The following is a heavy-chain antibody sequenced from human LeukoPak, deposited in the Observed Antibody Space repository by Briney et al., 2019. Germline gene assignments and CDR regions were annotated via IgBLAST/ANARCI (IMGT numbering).Heavy chain of an antibody. J-gene: IGHJ5*02. CDR2: ITTTSSYI. V-gene: IGHV3-21*01. Sequence: GGSLGLSCATSGFTFSNSDMNWVRQAPGKGLEWVSSITTTSSYIYYADSVRGRFTISRDNAKNSLYLHMDSLRAEDTAVYYCARSGCPGGSCYLRYSWLDLWGRGTLVTVSS. CDR3: ARSGCPGGSCYLRYSWLDL. CDR1: GFTFSNSD. D-gene: IGHD2-15*01.